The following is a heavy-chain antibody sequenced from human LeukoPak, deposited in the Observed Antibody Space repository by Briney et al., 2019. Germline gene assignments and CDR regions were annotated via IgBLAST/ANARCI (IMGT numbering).Heavy chain of an antibody. CDR2: IIPIFGTA. CDR3: ATLSPSYGSGSLADAFDI. Sequence: SVKVSCKASGYTFTGYYMHWVRQAPGQGLEWMGRIIPIFGTANYAQKFQGRVTITTDESTSTAYMELSSLRSEDTAVYYCATLSPSYGSGSLADAFDIWGQGTMVTVSS. CDR1: GYTFTGYY. J-gene: IGHJ3*02. D-gene: IGHD3-10*01. V-gene: IGHV1-69*05.